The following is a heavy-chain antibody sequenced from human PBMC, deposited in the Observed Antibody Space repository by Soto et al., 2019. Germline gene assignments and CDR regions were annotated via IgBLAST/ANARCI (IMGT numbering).Heavy chain of an antibody. D-gene: IGHD1-7*01. CDR2: FDPEDGET. Sequence: ASVKVSCKVSGYTLTELSMHWVRQAPGKGLEWMGGFDPEDGETIYAQKFQGRVTMTEDTSTDTAYMELSSLRSEDTAVYYCATGVGITGTTGPCYWGQGTLVTVSS. CDR3: ATGVGITGTTGPCY. CDR1: GYTLTELS. J-gene: IGHJ4*02. V-gene: IGHV1-24*01.